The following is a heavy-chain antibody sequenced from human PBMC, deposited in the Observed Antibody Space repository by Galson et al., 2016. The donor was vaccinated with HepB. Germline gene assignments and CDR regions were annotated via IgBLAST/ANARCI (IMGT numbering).Heavy chain of an antibody. J-gene: IGHJ3*01. D-gene: IGHD2-15*01. CDR2: IYYSGST. CDR3: ASLVGFCSGGSCRFP. CDR1: GTSISSGGYY. V-gene: IGHV4-31*03. Sequence: TLSLTCTVSGTSISSGGYYWSWIRQHPGKGLEWIGYIYYSGSTFHNPSLKSRVTISVDTFKNQFTLRLSSVTAADTAVYYCASLVGFCSGGSCRFPWGQGTMVTVSS.